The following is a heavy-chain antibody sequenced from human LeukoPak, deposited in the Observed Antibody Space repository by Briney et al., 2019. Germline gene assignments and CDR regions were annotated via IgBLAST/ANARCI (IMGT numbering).Heavy chain of an antibody. Sequence: PGGSLRLSCAASEFTFSSFGMYWLRQAPRKGLEWVAFIRYDGTNKYYADSVKGRFTISRDNSKNTLFLQMNSLRTEDTAVYYCARARDFMTIAAAGSFQHWGQGTLVTVSS. CDR1: EFTFSSFG. D-gene: IGHD6-13*01. CDR3: ARARDFMTIAAAGSFQH. J-gene: IGHJ1*01. V-gene: IGHV3-30*02. CDR2: IRYDGTNK.